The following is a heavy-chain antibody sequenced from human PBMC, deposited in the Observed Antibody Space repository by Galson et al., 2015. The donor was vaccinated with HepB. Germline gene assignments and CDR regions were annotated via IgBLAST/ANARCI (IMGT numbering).Heavy chain of an antibody. CDR3: SRRPGSSLETFDY. CDR2: IYYSGST. J-gene: IGHJ4*02. D-gene: IGHD3-10*01. V-gene: IGHV4-39*07. CDR1: GGSISSSSYY. Sequence: ETLSLTCTVSGGSISSSSYYWAWIRQPPGKGLEWIGSIYYSGSTYYNPSLKSRVTISVDTSKNQFSLKLSSVTAADTAVYYCSRRPGSSLETFDYWGQGTLVTVSS.